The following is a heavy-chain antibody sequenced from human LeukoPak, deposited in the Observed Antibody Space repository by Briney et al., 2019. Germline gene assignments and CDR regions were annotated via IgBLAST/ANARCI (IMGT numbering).Heavy chain of an antibody. D-gene: IGHD3-9*01. CDR3: ARSGRYFDWLLASFDY. V-gene: IGHV3-21*01. CDR2: ISSSSSYI. CDR1: GFTFSSYS. Sequence: GGSLRLSCAASGFTFSSYSMNWVRQAPGKGLEWVSSISSSSSYIYYADSVKGRFTISRDNAKNSLYLQMNSLRAEDTAVYYCARSGRYFDWLLASFDYWGQGTLVTVFS. J-gene: IGHJ4*02.